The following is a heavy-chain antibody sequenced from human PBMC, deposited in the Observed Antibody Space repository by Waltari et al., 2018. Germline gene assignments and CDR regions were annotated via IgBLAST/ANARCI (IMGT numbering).Heavy chain of an antibody. J-gene: IGHJ3*02. D-gene: IGHD4-17*01. Sequence: QVQLQESGTGLVKPSETLSLTCTVSGDSISSYYWSWIRVPPGKGMEWIGYIYYSGSTNYNPSLKIRVTISVDTSKNQFSLKLSSVTAADTAVYYCARGIRLPSAHIYAFDIWGQGTMVTVSS. CDR1: GDSISSYY. V-gene: IGHV4-59*01. CDR2: IYYSGST. CDR3: ARGIRLPSAHIYAFDI.